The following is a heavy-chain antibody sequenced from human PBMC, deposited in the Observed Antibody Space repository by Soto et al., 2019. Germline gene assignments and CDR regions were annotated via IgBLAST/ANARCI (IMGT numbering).Heavy chain of an antibody. CDR3: ARDFAYFDS. CDR1: GGSFNSGSYS. V-gene: IGHV4-61*01. Sequence: LSLTCTVSGGSFNSGSYSWSWIRQPPGKGLEWIGYVYHTGRTSYNPSLKSRVSISMDTSKNQFSLNLDSVTAADTAVYFCARDFAYFDSWGQGTLVTVSS. CDR2: VYHTGRT. D-gene: IGHD3-3*01. J-gene: IGHJ4*02.